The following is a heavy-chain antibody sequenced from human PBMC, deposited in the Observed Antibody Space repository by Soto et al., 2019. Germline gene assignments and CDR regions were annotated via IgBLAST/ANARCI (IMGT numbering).Heavy chain of an antibody. V-gene: IGHV1-18*04. CDR3: SRQQNDLCSDSPDFVY. D-gene: IGHD3-3*01. CDR1: GYTYNNYG. J-gene: IGHJ4*02. Sequence: QVQLVQSGGEVKKPGASVKVSCKASGYTYNNYGVTWVRQAPGQGLEWMGWNSAFNHKANYAPNIQDRVNMTIGTSTNTALLEMRSLRPDDTAVYYCSRQQNDLCSDSPDFVYWGKGTLVTVSA. CDR2: NSAFNHKA.